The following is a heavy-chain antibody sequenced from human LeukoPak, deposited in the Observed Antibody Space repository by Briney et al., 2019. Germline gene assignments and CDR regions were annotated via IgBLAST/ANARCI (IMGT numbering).Heavy chain of an antibody. J-gene: IGHJ4*02. CDR3: ARDYGDY. D-gene: IGHD4-17*01. Sequence: GGSLRLSCATSGFTFSTSGIHWVRQAPGKGLEWVAVIGNGGENKNYADSVKGRFTISRDNAKNSLYLQMNSLRAEDTAVYYCARDYGDYWGQGTLVTVSS. CDR1: GFTFSTSG. V-gene: IGHV3-33*01. CDR2: IGNGGENK.